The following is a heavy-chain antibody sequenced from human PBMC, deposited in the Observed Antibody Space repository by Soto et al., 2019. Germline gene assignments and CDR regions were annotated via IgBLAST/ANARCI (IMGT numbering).Heavy chain of an antibody. CDR1: GYTFTSYG. J-gene: IGHJ4*02. CDR2: ISAYNGNT. D-gene: IGHD3-22*01. V-gene: IGHV1-18*01. CDR3: ARDAAYYDSSGYYPDFDY. Sequence: ASVKVSCKASGYTFTSYGISWVRQAPRQGLEWMGWISAYNGNTNYAQKLQGRVTMTTDTSTSTAYMELRSLRSDDTAVYYCARDAAYYDSSGYYPDFDYWGQGTLVTVSS.